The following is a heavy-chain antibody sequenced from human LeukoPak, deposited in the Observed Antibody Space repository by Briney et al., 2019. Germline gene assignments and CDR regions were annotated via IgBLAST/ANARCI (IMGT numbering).Heavy chain of an antibody. Sequence: PSETLSLTCIVSGGSTSGGNYYWGWIRRPPGKGLEWIGGISSSGNTYYNPSLKSRITTSIDTSKNHFSLKLSSVTAADTAVYYCARLGAGPTYYDFWSGYSSFYFDYWGQGTLVTVSS. V-gene: IGHV4-39*02. CDR3: ARLGAGPTYYDFWSGYSSFYFDY. CDR1: GGSTSGGNYY. CDR2: ISSSGNT. J-gene: IGHJ4*02. D-gene: IGHD3-3*01.